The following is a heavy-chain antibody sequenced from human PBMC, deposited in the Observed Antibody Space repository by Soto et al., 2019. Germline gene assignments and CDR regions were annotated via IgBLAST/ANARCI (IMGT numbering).Heavy chain of an antibody. CDR1: GGSISIGGYS. CDR2: IYHSGST. CDR3: ARGLISGSHYSGGWYYFDS. D-gene: IGHD1-26*01. J-gene: IGHJ4*02. V-gene: IGHV4-30-2*01. Sequence: SETLSLTCSVSGGSISIGGYSWSWIRQPPGKGLEWIGYIYHSGSTNYNPSLKSRVTISVHTSNSQFSLELSSVTAADTAVYYCARGLISGSHYSGGWYYFDSWGQGIQVTVSS.